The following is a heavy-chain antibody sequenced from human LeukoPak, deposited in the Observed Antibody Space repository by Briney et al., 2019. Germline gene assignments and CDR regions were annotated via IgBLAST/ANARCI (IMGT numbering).Heavy chain of an antibody. J-gene: IGHJ5*02. CDR1: GGSISSYY. Sequence: PSETLSLTCTVSGGSISSYYWSWIRQPPGKGLEWIGYIYYSGSTNYNPSLKSRVTISVDTSKNQFSLKLSSVTAADTAVYYCAGGWYRGSSWFDPWGQGTLVTVSS. CDR2: IYYSGST. V-gene: IGHV4-59*01. CDR3: AGGWYRGSSWFDP. D-gene: IGHD6-19*01.